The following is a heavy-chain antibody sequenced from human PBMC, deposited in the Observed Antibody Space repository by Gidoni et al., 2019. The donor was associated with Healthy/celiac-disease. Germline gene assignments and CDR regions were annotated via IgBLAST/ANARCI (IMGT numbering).Heavy chain of an antibody. J-gene: IGHJ6*02. CDR3: AKDQTVVTTTYGMDV. CDR1: GFTFDDYD. V-gene: IGHV3-9*01. Sequence: EVQLVESGGGLVQPGRSLRLSCAASGFTFDDYDMHWVRPAPGKGLGWVSGISWNSGSIGYADSVKGRFTISRDNAKNSLYLQMNSLRAEDTALYYCAKDQTVVTTTYGMDVWGQGTTVTVSS. CDR2: ISWNSGSI. D-gene: IGHD2-15*01.